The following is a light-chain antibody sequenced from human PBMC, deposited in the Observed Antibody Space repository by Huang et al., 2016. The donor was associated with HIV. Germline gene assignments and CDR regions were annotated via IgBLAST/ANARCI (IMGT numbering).Light chain of an antibody. CDR1: QSVYSSSTSKDY. Sequence: DIIMTHSPDSLAVSLGERATLNCRSSQSVYSSSTSKDYMAWFQQKPGQPPRLLLFWASTREAGVPDRFSGSGSGTHFTLTIANLEAEDAAIYYCQQYYSSPQTFGQGTRVEVK. J-gene: IGKJ1*01. V-gene: IGKV4-1*01. CDR3: QQYYSSPQT. CDR2: WAS.